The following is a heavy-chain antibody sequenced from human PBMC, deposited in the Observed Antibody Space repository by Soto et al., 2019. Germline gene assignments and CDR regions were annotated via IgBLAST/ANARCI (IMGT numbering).Heavy chain of an antibody. D-gene: IGHD4-17*01. V-gene: IGHV2-26*01. CDR1: GFSLTTGKMG. CDR2: IFSDNER. Sequence: SGPTLVNPTETLTLTCTVSGFSLTTGKMGVSWIRQPPGKALEWLAHIFSDNERSYSTSLQGRLTISKDTSGSQVVLSMTNVDPVDTATYYCAHMTTVTTFDSWGQGTLVTVSS. CDR3: AHMTTVTTFDS. J-gene: IGHJ4*02.